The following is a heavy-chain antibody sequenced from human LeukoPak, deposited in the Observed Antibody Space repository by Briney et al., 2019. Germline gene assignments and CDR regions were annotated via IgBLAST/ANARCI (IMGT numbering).Heavy chain of an antibody. CDR3: AKSGCSSTSCYAVDY. Sequence: GGSLRLSCAASGFTFSTYVMSWVRLAPGRGLEWVSAVSGSGDSTYYADSVKGRFTIPRDNSKNTLYLQMSSLRAEDTAVYYCAKSGCSSTSCYAVDYWGQGTLVTVSS. D-gene: IGHD2-2*01. CDR1: GFTFSTYV. J-gene: IGHJ4*02. CDR2: VSGSGDST. V-gene: IGHV3-23*01.